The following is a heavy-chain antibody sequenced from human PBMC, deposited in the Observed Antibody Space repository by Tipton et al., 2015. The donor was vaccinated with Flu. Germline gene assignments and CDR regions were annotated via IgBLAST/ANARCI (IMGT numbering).Heavy chain of an antibody. J-gene: IGHJ3*02. CDR1: GGSISSSNW. Sequence: TLSLTCAVSGGSISSSNWWSWVRQPPGKGPEWIGEIYHSGSTNYNPSLKSRVTMSVDTSKNQFSLRLNSVTAADTAVYYCARRGGRDGIAATGNDAFDIWGQGTLVTVSS. D-gene: IGHD6-13*01. CDR2: IYHSGST. CDR3: ARRGGRDGIAATGNDAFDI. V-gene: IGHV4-4*02.